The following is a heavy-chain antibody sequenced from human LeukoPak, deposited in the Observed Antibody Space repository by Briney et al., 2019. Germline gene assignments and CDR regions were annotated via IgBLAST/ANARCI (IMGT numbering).Heavy chain of an antibody. D-gene: IGHD6-19*01. CDR3: AKRMEQWVAAFDI. J-gene: IGHJ3*02. CDR1: GFTVSSNY. V-gene: IGHV3-53*01. CDR2: IYSGGST. Sequence: GGSLRLSCAASGFTVSSNYMSWVRQAPGKGLEWVSVIYSGGSTYYADSVKGRFTISRDNSKNTLFLQMNSLRAEDTAVYYCAKRMEQWVAAFDIWGQGTMVTVSS.